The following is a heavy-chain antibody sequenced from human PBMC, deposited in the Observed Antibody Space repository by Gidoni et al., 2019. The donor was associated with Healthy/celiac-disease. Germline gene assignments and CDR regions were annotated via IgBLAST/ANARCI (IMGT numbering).Heavy chain of an antibody. CDR2: IYYTGST. Sequence: QVQLQESGPGLVKPSETLSLTCTVSGGSISNYYWSWIRQPPGKGLEWIGYIYYTGSTNYNPSLKSRVTISLDTSKNQFSLKLSSVTAADTAVYYCARVREVLNWFDPWGQGTLVTVSS. CDR3: ARVREVLNWFDP. J-gene: IGHJ5*02. CDR1: GGSISNYY. V-gene: IGHV4-59*01.